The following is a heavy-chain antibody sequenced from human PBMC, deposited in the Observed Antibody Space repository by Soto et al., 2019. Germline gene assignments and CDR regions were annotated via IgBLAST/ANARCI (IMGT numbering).Heavy chain of an antibody. J-gene: IGHJ3*02. CDR3: ASLLGYCSGGSCYRGNAFDI. D-gene: IGHD2-15*01. CDR1: GFTFSNNA. V-gene: IGHV3-7*01. CDR2: INRDGSEK. Sequence: GGSLRLSCAASGFTFSNNAMSWVRQAPGKGLEWVAYINRDGSEKYYVDSVKGRFTISRDNSKNTLYLQMNSLRAEDTAVYYCASLLGYCSGGSCYRGNAFDIWGQGTMVTVS.